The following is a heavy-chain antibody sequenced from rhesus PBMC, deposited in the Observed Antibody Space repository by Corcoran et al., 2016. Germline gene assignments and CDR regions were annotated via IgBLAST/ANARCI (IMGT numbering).Heavy chain of an antibody. D-gene: IGHD6-13*01. CDR3: ARGLGLLAAGGFDY. CDR1: GGSISSSY. Sequence: QLQLQESGPGLVKPSETLSVTCAVSGGSISSSYWSWIRRAQGKGLEWIGYIYGSGSSTNYNPSLQSRVTLSVDTSKNQLSLKLSSVTTADTAVYYCARGLGLLAAGGFDYWGQGVLVTVSS. J-gene: IGHJ4*01. CDR2: IYGSGSST. V-gene: IGHV4-169*01.